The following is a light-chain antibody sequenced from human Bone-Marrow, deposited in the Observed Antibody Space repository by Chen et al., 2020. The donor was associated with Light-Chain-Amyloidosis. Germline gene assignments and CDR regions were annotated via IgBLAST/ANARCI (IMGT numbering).Light chain of an antibody. V-gene: IGKV3-20*01. CDR3: QQYGSSPT. CDR2: VAS. J-gene: IGKJ2*01. CDR1: QSVSSSY. Sequence: EIVLTQSPGTLSLSPGERATLYCRASQSVSSSYLAWYQQKPGQAPRLLIYVASSRATGIPDRFSGSGSGTDFTLTISRLEPEDFAVYYCQQYGSSPTFGQGTKLEIK.